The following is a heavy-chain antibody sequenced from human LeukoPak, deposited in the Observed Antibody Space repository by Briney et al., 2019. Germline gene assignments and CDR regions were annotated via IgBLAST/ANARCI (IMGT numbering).Heavy chain of an antibody. CDR1: GFTFTTYE. CDR2: IDNSGSAT. Sequence: GGSLRLSCAASGFTFTTYEMNWVRQAPGEGLEWISYIDNSGSATYYAASVMGRFTISRDNAKNSLFLQMNSLRAEDTAVYYCTRDWTHYTSSDSDDYWGQGTLVTVSS. CDR3: TRDWTHYTSSDSDDY. V-gene: IGHV3-48*03. J-gene: IGHJ4*02. D-gene: IGHD6-19*01.